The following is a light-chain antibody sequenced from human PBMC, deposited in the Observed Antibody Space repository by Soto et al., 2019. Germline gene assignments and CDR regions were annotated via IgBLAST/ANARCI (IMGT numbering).Light chain of an antibody. CDR3: YSYAGDSNFV. CDR1: SSDVGNYNL. CDR2: DGS. Sequence: QSALTQPASVSGSPGQSITISCAGTSSDVGNYNLVSWYQQLPGKAPKLMIYDGSKRPSGISNRFSVSKSGNTAALTISGLQAEDDADYYCYSYAGDSNFVFGGGTKLTVL. J-gene: IGLJ3*02. V-gene: IGLV2-23*01.